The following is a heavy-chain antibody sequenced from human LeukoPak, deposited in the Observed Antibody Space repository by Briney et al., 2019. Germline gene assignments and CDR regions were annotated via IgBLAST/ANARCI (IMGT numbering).Heavy chain of an antibody. CDR2: ISGSGGST. D-gene: IGHD3-22*01. CDR1: GFTFSSYA. CDR3: AKPRPNYYDSSGYYGD. V-gene: IGHV3-23*01. Sequence: GGSLRLSCAASGFTFSSYAMSWVRQAPGKGLEWVSAISGSGGSTYYADSVKGRFTISRDNSKNTQYLQMNSLRAEDTAVYYCAKPRPNYYDSSGYYGDWGQGTLVTVSS. J-gene: IGHJ4*02.